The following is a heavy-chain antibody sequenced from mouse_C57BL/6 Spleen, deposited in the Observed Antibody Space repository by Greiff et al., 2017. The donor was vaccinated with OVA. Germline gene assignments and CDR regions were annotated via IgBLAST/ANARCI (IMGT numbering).Heavy chain of an antibody. CDR2: ISYDGSN. V-gene: IGHV3-6*01. Sequence: ESGPGLVKPSQSLSLTCSVTGYSITSGYYWNWIRQFPGNKLEWMGYISYDGSNNYNPSLKNRISITRDTSKNQFFLKLNSVTTEDTATYYCARDTLSWDDAMDYWGQGTSVTVSS. J-gene: IGHJ4*01. CDR3: ARDTLSWDDAMDY. D-gene: IGHD4-1*01. CDR1: GYSITSGYY.